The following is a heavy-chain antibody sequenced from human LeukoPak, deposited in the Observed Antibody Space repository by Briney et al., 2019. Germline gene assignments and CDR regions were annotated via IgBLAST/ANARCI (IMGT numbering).Heavy chain of an antibody. D-gene: IGHD2-15*01. J-gene: IGHJ4*02. CDR2: ISSSGSTI. CDR1: GFTFSDYY. Sequence: PGGSQRLSCAASGFTFSDYYMSWIRQAPGEGLEWVSYISSSGSTIYYADSVKGRFTISRDNAKNSLYLQMNSLRAEDTAVYYCARWSCSGGSYYSDYFDYWGQGTLVTVSS. CDR3: ARWSCSGGSYYSDYFDY. V-gene: IGHV3-11*01.